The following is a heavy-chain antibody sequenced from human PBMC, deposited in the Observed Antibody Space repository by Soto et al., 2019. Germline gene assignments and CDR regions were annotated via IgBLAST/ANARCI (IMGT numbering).Heavy chain of an antibody. D-gene: IGHD5-12*01. Sequence: QVQLVESGGGVVQPGWSLRLFCAASGFTFRSYVMHWVRQAPGKGLEWVAIISYDGSNKYYVNSVRGRFTISRDNSNNTLYLQMNSLRAEDTAIYFCAKDLSREVATTTKMYYHYGMDVWGQGTTVTVSS. J-gene: IGHJ6*02. V-gene: IGHV3-30*18. CDR1: GFTFRSYV. CDR3: AKDLSREVATTTKMYYHYGMDV. CDR2: ISYDGSNK.